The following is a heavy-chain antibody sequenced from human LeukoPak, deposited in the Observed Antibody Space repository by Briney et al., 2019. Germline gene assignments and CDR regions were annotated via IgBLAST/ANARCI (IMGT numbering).Heavy chain of an antibody. V-gene: IGHV3-13*01. CDR1: GFTFIDYD. J-gene: IGHJ4*02. CDR3: ARGGIQVSGIDEFDY. D-gene: IGHD6-19*01. Sequence: GGSLRLSCAASGFTFIDYDMHWVRQVIGKDLEWVSAIGIRGDTHYSGSVKGRFTISRENAESSLYLQMNSLRAEDTAVYYCARGGIQVSGIDEFDYWGQGTLVTVSS. CDR2: IGIRGDT.